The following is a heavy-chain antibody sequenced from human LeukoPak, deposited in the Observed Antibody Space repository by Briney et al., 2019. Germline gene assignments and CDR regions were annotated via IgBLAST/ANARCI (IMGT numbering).Heavy chain of an antibody. CDR3: ARDPYYDIHYYYYGMDV. CDR2: IYYSGST. J-gene: IGHJ6*02. D-gene: IGHD3-9*01. CDR1: GGSISSYY. V-gene: IGHV4-59*01. Sequence: PSETLSLTCTVSGGSISSYYWSWIRQPPGKGLEWIGYIYYSGSTNYNPSLKSRVTISVDTSKNQFSLKLSSVTAADTAVYYCARDPYYDIHYYYYGMDVWGQGTTVTVSS.